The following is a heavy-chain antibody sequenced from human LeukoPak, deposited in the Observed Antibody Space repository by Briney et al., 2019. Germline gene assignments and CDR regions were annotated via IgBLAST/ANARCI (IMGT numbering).Heavy chain of an antibody. CDR1: GFTFSDYY. CDR3: ARMLLNWFDP. CDR2: IISSGSTI. D-gene: IGHD3-16*01. V-gene: IGHV3-11*04. J-gene: IGHJ5*02. Sequence: PGGSLRFSCAASGFTFSDYYMSWIRQAPGKGLEWVSYIISSGSTIYYADSVRGRFTISRDNAKNSLYLQMNSLRAEDTAVYYCARMLLNWFDPWGQGTLVTVSS.